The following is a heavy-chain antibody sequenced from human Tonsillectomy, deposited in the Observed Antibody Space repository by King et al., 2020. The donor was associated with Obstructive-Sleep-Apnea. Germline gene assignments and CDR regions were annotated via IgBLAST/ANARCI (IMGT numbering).Heavy chain of an antibody. D-gene: IGHD3-9*01. CDR1: GYTFTSYA. CDR3: ARVTNYDILTGYYTSHYYYGMDV. Sequence: QLVQSGSELKKPGASVKVSCKASGYTFTSYAMNWVRQAPGQGLEWMGWINTNTGNPTYAQGFTGRFVFSLDTSVNTAYLQISSLKAEDTAVYYCARVTNYDILTGYYTSHYYYGMDVWGQGTTVTVSS. J-gene: IGHJ6*02. V-gene: IGHV7-4-1*02. CDR2: INTNTGNP.